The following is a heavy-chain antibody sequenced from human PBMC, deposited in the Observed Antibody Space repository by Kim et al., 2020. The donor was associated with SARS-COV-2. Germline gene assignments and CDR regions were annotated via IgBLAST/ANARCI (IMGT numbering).Heavy chain of an antibody. Sequence: GGSLRLSCAASGFTFSSYSMNWVRQAPGKGLEWVSYISSSSSTIYYADSVKGRFTISRDNAKNSLYLQMNSLRDEDTAVYYCARDQLRYYDSSGYSFDYWGQGTLVTVSS. CDR1: GFTFSSYS. D-gene: IGHD3-22*01. J-gene: IGHJ4*02. V-gene: IGHV3-48*02. CDR3: ARDQLRYYDSSGYSFDY. CDR2: ISSSSSTI.